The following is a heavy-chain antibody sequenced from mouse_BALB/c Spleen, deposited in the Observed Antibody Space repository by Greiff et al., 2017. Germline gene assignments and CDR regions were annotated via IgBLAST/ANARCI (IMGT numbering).Heavy chain of an antibody. CDR3: ARDYYGSSWYFDV. Sequence: QVQLQQSGPELVKPGASVRISCKASGYTFTSYYIHWVKQRPGQGLEWIGWIYPGNVNTKYNEKFKGKATLTADKSSSTAYMQLSSLTSEDSAVYFCARDYYGSSWYFDVWGAGTTVTVSS. CDR1: GYTFTSYY. CDR2: IYPGNVNT. J-gene: IGHJ1*01. D-gene: IGHD1-1*01. V-gene: IGHV1S56*01.